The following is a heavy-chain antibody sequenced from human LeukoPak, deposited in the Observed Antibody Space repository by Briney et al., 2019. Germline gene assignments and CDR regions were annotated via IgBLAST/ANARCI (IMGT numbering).Heavy chain of an antibody. Sequence: GGSLRLSCAASGFTFSSYEMNWVRQAPGKGLEWVSYISSSGSTIYYADSVKGRFTISRDNAKNSLYLQMNSLRAEDTAVYYCARDRMDDYVWGSYFNDYWGQGTLVTVSS. V-gene: IGHV3-48*03. CDR2: ISSSGSTI. CDR3: ARDRMDDYVWGSYFNDY. J-gene: IGHJ4*02. CDR1: GFTFSSYE. D-gene: IGHD3-16*01.